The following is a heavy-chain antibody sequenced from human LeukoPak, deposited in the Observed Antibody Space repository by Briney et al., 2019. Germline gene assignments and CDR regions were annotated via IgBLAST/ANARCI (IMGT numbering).Heavy chain of an antibody. CDR2: ISYDGTDK. Sequence: PGGSLRLSCVASGFIFSSYGINWVRQAPGKGLEWVAAISYDGTDKYYTDSVKGRFTISRDRSTNTVSLEMNSLRPEDTAVYYCGKSLSGWWTPGLDYLGQGTLVTVSS. D-gene: IGHD6-13*01. V-gene: IGHV3-30*18. CDR1: GFIFSSYG. CDR3: GKSLSGWWTPGLDY. J-gene: IGHJ4*02.